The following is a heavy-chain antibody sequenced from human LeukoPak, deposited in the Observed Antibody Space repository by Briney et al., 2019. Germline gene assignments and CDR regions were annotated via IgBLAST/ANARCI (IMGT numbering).Heavy chain of an antibody. Sequence: SETLSLTCTVSGGSISSYYWSWIRQPPGKGLEWIGYIYYSGSTNHNPSLKSRVTISVDTSKNQFSLKLSSVTAADTAVYYCARAYYYGSGSYAFDIWGQGTMVTVSS. CDR3: ARAYYYGSGSYAFDI. CDR1: GGSISSYY. V-gene: IGHV4-59*01. CDR2: IYYSGST. J-gene: IGHJ3*02. D-gene: IGHD3-10*01.